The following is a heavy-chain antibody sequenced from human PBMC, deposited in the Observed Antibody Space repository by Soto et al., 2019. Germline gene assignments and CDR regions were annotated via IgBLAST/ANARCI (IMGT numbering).Heavy chain of an antibody. D-gene: IGHD3-3*01. CDR1: GYTFTTYA. Sequence: ASVKVSCKASGYTFTTYAMHWVRQAPGQRLEWMGWINTGNGNTKYSQKFQGRVTITRDTSATSASTVYMEVSSLRSEDTAIYYCARDSSAGAFFASPYSYGMDVSVQGSTVTVAS. J-gene: IGHJ6*02. V-gene: IGHV1-3*04. CDR2: INTGNGNT. CDR3: ARDSSAGAFFASPYSYGMDV.